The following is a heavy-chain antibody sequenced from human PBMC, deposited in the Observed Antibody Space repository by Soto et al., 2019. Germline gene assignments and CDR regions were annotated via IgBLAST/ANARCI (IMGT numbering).Heavy chain of an antibody. CDR3: AILVAAAGTEQGYYYYGMDV. V-gene: IGHV1-18*01. CDR1: GYTFTNYV. CDR2: VSAYNRNT. D-gene: IGHD6-13*01. J-gene: IGHJ6*02. Sequence: GVSVKVSCKASGYTFTNYVITWVRQAPGQGLEWMGWVSAYNRNTNYAQKFQDRVTMTTDTSTSTGYMELSRLRSDDTAVYYCAILVAAAGTEQGYYYYGMDVWGQGTTVTVSS.